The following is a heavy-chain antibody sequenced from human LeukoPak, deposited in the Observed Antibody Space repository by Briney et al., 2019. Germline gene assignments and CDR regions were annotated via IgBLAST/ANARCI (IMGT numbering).Heavy chain of an antibody. D-gene: IGHD3-16*01. CDR3: ARDSGRGGSIDY. J-gene: IGHJ4*02. CDR2: IKSTSSPI. Sequence: GGSLRLSCAASGFTFSNYAMDWVRQAPGKGLEWVSYIKSTSSPIYYADSVKGRFTISRDNVKNSLYLQMNSLRAEDTAVHYCARDSGRGGSIDYWGQGILVTVTS. V-gene: IGHV3-48*01. CDR1: GFTFSNYA.